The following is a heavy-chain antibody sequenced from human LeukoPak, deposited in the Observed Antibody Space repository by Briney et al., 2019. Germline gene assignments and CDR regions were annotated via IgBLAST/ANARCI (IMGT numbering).Heavy chain of an antibody. J-gene: IGHJ4*02. D-gene: IGHD6-19*01. CDR3: AKARRSGWYEPFDY. CDR1: GFTFSSYA. V-gene: IGHV3-30-3*01. Sequence: GGSLRLSCAASGFTFSSYAMSWVRQAPGKGLEWVAVISSDGNNKYYADSVKGRFTISRDNSKNTLYLQMNSLRAEDTAVYYCAKARRSGWYEPFDYWGQGTLVTVSS. CDR2: ISSDGNNK.